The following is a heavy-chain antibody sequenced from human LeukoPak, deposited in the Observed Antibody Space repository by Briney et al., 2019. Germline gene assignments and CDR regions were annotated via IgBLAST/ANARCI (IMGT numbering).Heavy chain of an antibody. V-gene: IGHV1-18*01. J-gene: IGHJ4*02. Sequence: ASVKLSCKASGYTFTSYGISWVRQAPGQGLEWMGWISAYNDNTNYAQKLQGRVTMTTDTSTSTAYMELRSLRSDDTAVYYCARAKAYCGGDCYRPYYFDYWGQGTLVTVSS. CDR3: ARAKAYCGGDCYRPYYFDY. CDR1: GYTFTSYG. CDR2: ISAYNDNT. D-gene: IGHD2-21*02.